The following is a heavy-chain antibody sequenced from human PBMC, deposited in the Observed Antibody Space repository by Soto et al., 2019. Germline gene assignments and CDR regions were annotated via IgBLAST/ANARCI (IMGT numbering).Heavy chain of an antibody. V-gene: IGHV1-18*01. D-gene: IGHD4-4*01. J-gene: IGHJ6*02. CDR3: TRDAPYSSAGRRYCYGVDV. CDR2: ISAYNGNT. CDR1: GYTFTSYG. Sequence: ASVKVSCKASGYTFTSYGISWVRQAPGQGLEWMGWISAYNGNTNYAQKLQGRVTMTTDTSTSTAYMELRNLRSDDTAVYYCTRDAPYSSAGRRYCYGVDVWGQGTTVTVSS.